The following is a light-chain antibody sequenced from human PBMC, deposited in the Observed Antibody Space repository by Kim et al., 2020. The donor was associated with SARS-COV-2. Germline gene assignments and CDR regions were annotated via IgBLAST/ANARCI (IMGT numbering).Light chain of an antibody. J-gene: IGLJ3*02. CDR3: CSYARSRSWV. Sequence: GQSITISCTGTSSDVGSYTLVSWYQQHPGKAPKLMIYEASKRPSGVSDRFSGSKSGNTASLTISGLQAEDEGDYYCCSYARSRSWVFGGGTQLTVL. V-gene: IGLV2-23*01. CDR2: EAS. CDR1: SSDVGSYTL.